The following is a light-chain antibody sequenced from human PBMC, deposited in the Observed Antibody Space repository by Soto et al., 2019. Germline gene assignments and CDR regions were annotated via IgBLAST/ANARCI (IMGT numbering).Light chain of an antibody. V-gene: IGKV1-5*03. Sequence: DIQMTQSPSTLSGSVGDRVTITCRASQSIDNWLAWYQQKPGKAPKLLIYKASTLKSGVPSRFSGSGSGTEFTLTISSLQPDDFATYYCQHYNSYSEAFGQGTKVDIK. CDR1: QSIDNW. J-gene: IGKJ1*01. CDR2: KAS. CDR3: QHYNSYSEA.